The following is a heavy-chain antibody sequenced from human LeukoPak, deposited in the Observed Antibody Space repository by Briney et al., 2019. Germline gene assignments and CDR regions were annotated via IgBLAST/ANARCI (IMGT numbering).Heavy chain of an antibody. CDR3: ARASSGRAPDY. Sequence: RASVKVSCKASGYTFTGYYMHWVRQAPGQGLEWMGWINPNSGGTNYAQRFQGRVTMTRDTSISTAYMELSRLRSDDTAVYYCARASSGRAPDYWGQGTLVTVSS. CDR1: GYTFTGYY. V-gene: IGHV1-2*02. CDR2: INPNSGGT. D-gene: IGHD1-26*01. J-gene: IGHJ4*02.